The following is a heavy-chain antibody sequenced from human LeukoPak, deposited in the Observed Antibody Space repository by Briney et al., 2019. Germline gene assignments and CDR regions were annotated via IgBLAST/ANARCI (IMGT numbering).Heavy chain of an antibody. CDR3: AKEVGGGYCSGGSCRGDY. V-gene: IGHV3-23*01. CDR2: ISGSGGST. D-gene: IGHD2-15*01. Sequence: GGSLRLSCAASGFTFSSYAMSWVRQAPGKGLEWVSAISGSGGSTYYADSVKGRFTISRDNSKNTLYLQMNSLRAEDTAVYYCAKEVGGGYCSGGSCRGDYWGQGTLVTVSS. J-gene: IGHJ4*02. CDR1: GFTFSSYA.